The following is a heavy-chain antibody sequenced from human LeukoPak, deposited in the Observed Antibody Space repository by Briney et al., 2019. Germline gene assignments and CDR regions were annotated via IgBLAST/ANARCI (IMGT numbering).Heavy chain of an antibody. Sequence: ASVKVSCKASGYTFNIYGITWVRQAPGQGLEWLGWISALNGHTNYAQKFQGRVSMTTDTSTSTAYMELRSLRSDDTAFYYCARLDHYYYYMDFWGKGTTVTVSS. CDR2: ISALNGHT. CDR3: ARLDHYYYYMDF. J-gene: IGHJ6*03. CDR1: GYTFNIYG. V-gene: IGHV1-18*01.